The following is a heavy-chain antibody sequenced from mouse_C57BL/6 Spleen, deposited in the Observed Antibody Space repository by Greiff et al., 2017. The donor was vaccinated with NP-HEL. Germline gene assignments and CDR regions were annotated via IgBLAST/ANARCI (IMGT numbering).Heavy chain of an antibody. V-gene: IGHV1-26*01. CDR3: ARKGLLRPYAMDY. D-gene: IGHD2-4*01. J-gene: IGHJ4*01. Sequence: EVQLQQSGPELVKPGASVKISCKASGYTFTDYYMNWVKQSHGKSLEWIGDINPNNGGTSYNQKFKGKATLTVDKSSSTAYMELRSLTSEDSAVYYCARKGLLRPYAMDYWGQGTSVTVSS. CDR2: INPNNGGT. CDR1: GYTFTDYY.